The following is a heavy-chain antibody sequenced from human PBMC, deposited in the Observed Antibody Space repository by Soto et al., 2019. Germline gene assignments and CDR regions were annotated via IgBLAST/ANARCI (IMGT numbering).Heavy chain of an antibody. CDR3: ATDLLSRTPPGRTDY. V-gene: IGHV1-24*01. J-gene: IGHJ4*02. CDR2: FDPEDGET. Sequence: ASVKVSCKVSGYTLTELSMHWVRQAPGKGLEWMGGFDPEDGETIYAQKFQGRVTMTEDTSTDTAYMGLSSLRSEDTAVYYCATDLLSRTPPGRTDYWGQGTLVTVSS. D-gene: IGHD1-26*01. CDR1: GYTLTELS.